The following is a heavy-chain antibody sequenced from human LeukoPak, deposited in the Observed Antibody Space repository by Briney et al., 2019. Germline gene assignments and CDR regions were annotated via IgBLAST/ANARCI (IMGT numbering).Heavy chain of an antibody. CDR1: GFTFRAYW. D-gene: IGHD4-17*01. CDR2: VNQDGSEI. J-gene: IGHJ4*02. V-gene: IGHV3-7*03. CDR3: ARISDYGDYVED. Sequence: GGSLRLPCGASGFTFRAYWMSWVRQAPGKGLEWVGNVNQDGSEIYYVDSVKGRFTISRDNAKNSLYLQMYSLRVEDTAVYYCARISDYGDYVEDWGQGTLVTVSS.